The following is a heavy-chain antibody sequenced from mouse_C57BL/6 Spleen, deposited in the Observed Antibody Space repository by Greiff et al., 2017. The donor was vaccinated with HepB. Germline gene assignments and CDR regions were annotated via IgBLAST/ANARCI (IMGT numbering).Heavy chain of an antibody. D-gene: IGHD2-2*01. Sequence: QVQLKESGAELVKPGASVKISCKASGYAFSSYWMNWVKQRPGKGLEWIGQIYPGDGDTNYNGKFKGKATLTADKSSSTAYMQLSSLTSEDSAVYFCARWEGYEGYFDYWGQGTTLTVSS. CDR1: GYAFSSYW. J-gene: IGHJ2*01. V-gene: IGHV1-80*01. CDR3: ARWEGYEGYFDY. CDR2: IYPGDGDT.